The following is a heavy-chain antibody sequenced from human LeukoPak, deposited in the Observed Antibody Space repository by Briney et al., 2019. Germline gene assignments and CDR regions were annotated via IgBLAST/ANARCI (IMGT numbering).Heavy chain of an antibody. J-gene: IGHJ4*02. CDR2: INAGNGNI. V-gene: IGHV1-3*01. Sequence: GASVKVSCKASGYTFTSYAMHWVRQAPGQRLEWMGWINAGNGNIKYSQKFQGRVTITRDTSASTAYMELSSPRSEDTAVYYCARDRGNYDSSGIDYWGQGTLVTVSS. CDR1: GYTFTSYA. D-gene: IGHD3-22*01. CDR3: ARDRGNYDSSGIDY.